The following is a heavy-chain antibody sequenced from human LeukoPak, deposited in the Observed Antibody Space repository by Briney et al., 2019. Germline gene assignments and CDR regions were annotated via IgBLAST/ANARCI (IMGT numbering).Heavy chain of an antibody. CDR3: AKVPGRYFDWLLHFDY. J-gene: IGHJ4*02. Sequence: PGGSLRLSCAASGFAFSTYAMTWVRQAPGKGLEWMSDISGSGGSTNYADSVKGRFTISRDNSKNTLYLQMNSLRAEDTAVYYCAKVPGRYFDWLLHFDYWGQGTLVTVSS. CDR1: GFAFSTYA. CDR2: ISGSGGST. D-gene: IGHD3-9*01. V-gene: IGHV3-23*01.